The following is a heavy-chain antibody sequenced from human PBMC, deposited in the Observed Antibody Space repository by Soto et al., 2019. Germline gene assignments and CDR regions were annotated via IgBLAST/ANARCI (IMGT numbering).Heavy chain of an antibody. Sequence: GGSLRLSCAASGFTFSSYWMSWVRQAQGKGLEWVAIIKQDGSEKYYVDSVKGRFTISRDNTKNSLYLQMNSLGADDTAVYYCARDGNSVCYYFDYWGQGTLVTVSS. CDR3: ARDGNSVCYYFDY. D-gene: IGHD1-26*01. V-gene: IGHV3-7*01. CDR2: IKQDGSEK. CDR1: GFTFSSYW. J-gene: IGHJ4*02.